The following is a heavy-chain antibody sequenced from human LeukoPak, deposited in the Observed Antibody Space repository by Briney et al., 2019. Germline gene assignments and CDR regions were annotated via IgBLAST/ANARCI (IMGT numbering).Heavy chain of an antibody. Sequence: GGSLRLSCAASGFTFSSYAMSWVRQAPGKGLEWVSAISGSGGSTYYADSVKGRFTISRDNSKNTVYLQMTSLRPEDTALYFCVRNPQDVFQTTYLDYWGQGTLVTVSS. CDR3: VRNPQDVFQTTYLDY. D-gene: IGHD1-14*01. V-gene: IGHV3-23*01. CDR2: ISGSGGST. CDR1: GFTFSSYA. J-gene: IGHJ4*02.